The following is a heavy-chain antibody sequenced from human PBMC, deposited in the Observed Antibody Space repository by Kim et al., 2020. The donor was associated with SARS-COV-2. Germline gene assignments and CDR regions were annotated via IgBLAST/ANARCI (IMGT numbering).Heavy chain of an antibody. CDR2: ISYDGSNK. J-gene: IGHJ4*02. D-gene: IGHD2-15*01. CDR1: GFTFSSYA. CDR3: ARVSRDIVVVVAATPGGDYFDY. V-gene: IGHV3-30*04. Sequence: GGSLRLSCAASGFTFSSYAMHWVRQAPGKGLEWVAVISYDGSNKYYADSVKGRFTISRDNSKNTLYLQMNSLRAEDTAVYYCARVSRDIVVVVAATPGGDYFDYWGQGTLVTVSS.